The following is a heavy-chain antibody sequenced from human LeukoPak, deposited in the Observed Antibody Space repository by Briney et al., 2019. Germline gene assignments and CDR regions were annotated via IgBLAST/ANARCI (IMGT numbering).Heavy chain of an antibody. D-gene: IGHD2-21*01. CDR3: AKGYIQLWWFDY. Sequence: GGSLRLSCAASGFTFSTYAMSWVRQAPGKGLQGVSLISGSSDGAHYADSVKGRFTISRDNSKNTVYLQMTNLRAEDTAVYYCAKGYIQLWWFDYWGQGTLVTVSS. CDR2: ISGSSDGA. CDR1: GFTFSTYA. J-gene: IGHJ4*02. V-gene: IGHV3-23*01.